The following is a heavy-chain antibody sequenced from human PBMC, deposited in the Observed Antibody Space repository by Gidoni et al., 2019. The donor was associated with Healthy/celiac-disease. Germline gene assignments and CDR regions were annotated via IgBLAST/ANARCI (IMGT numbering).Heavy chain of an antibody. V-gene: IGHV3-33*01. CDR1: GFTFSSYG. CDR3: ARGGSYNWFDP. J-gene: IGHJ5*02. CDR2: IWYDGSNK. D-gene: IGHD1-26*01. Sequence: QVQLVESGGGVVQPGRSLRLSCAASGFTFSSYGMHWVRQAPGKGLEGVAVIWYDGSNKYYADSVKGRFTISRDNSKNTLYLQMNSLRAEDTAVYYCARGGSYNWFDPWGQGTLVTVSS.